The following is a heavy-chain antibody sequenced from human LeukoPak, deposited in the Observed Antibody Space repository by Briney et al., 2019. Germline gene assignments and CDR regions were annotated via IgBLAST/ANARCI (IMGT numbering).Heavy chain of an antibody. V-gene: IGHV3-74*01. CDR2: ISSDGSST. D-gene: IGHD5-24*01. CDR1: GFTFNTYW. J-gene: IGHJ5*02. Sequence: PGGSLRLSCAASGFTFNTYWMHWVRHAPGKGLVWVSHISSDGSSTGYAGSVKGRFTTSRDNAKNTLYLEMSSLRVEDTAVYYCVRVAEMAAMTFWFDPWGQGTLVTVSS. CDR3: VRVAEMAAMTFWFDP.